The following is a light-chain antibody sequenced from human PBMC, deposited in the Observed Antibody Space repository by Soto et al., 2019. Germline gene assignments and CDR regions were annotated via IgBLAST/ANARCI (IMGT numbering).Light chain of an antibody. Sequence: QSVLTQPASVSGSPGQSITISCTGSSGDIGDYKYVSWYKQHPGKAPKLMIYDVSNRPSGVSNRFSGSKSGNTASLTISGLQAEDEADYYCSSYTSTNFVIFGGGTQLT. CDR2: DVS. CDR3: SSYTSTNFVI. J-gene: IGLJ2*01. CDR1: SGDIGDYKY. V-gene: IGLV2-14*03.